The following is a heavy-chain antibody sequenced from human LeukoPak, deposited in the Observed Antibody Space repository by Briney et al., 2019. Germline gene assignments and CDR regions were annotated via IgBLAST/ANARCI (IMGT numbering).Heavy chain of an antibody. J-gene: IGHJ5*02. CDR1: GFTFSSYA. CDR3: AKDLRSSWPPNWFDP. CDR2: ISGSGGST. V-gene: IGHV3-23*01. D-gene: IGHD6-13*01. Sequence: PGGSLRLSCAASGFTFSSYAMSWVRQAPGKGLEWVSAISGSGGSTYYAHSVKGRFTISRDNSKNTLYLQTNSLRADDTAVYYCAKDLRSSWPPNWFDPWGQGTLVTVSS.